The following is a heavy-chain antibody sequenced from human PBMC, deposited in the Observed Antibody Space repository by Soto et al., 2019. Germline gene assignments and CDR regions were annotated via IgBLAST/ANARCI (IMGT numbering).Heavy chain of an antibody. V-gene: IGHV1-3*01. Sequence: ASVKVSCKASGYTFTSYAMHWVRQAPGQRLEWMGWINAGNGNTKYSQKFQGRVTITRDTSASTAYMELSSLRSEDTAVYYCARGSSTSLPPCYYMDVWGKGTTVTVSS. D-gene: IGHD2-2*01. CDR3: ARGSSTSLPPCYYMDV. CDR2: INAGNGNT. J-gene: IGHJ6*03. CDR1: GYTFTSYA.